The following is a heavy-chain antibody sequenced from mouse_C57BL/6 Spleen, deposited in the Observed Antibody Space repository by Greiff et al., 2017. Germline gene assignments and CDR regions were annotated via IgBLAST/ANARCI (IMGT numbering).Heavy chain of an antibody. J-gene: IGHJ2*01. D-gene: IGHD1-1*01. CDR1: GFSLTSYA. CDR3: AMGYYYGSSWYFDY. CDR2: IWTGGGT. Sequence: QVQLQQSGPGLVAPSQSLSITCTVSGFSLTSYAISWVRQPPGKGLEWLGVIWTGGGTNYNSALKSRLSISKDNSKSQVFLKMNSLQTDDTARYYCAMGYYYGSSWYFDYWGQGTTLTVSS. V-gene: IGHV2-9-1*01.